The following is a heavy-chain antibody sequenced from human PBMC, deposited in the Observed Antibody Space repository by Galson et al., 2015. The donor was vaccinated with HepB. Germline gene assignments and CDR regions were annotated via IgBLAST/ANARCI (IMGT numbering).Heavy chain of an antibody. CDR3: ARRRRGTNNSNDAGVAFDF. D-gene: IGHD1-1*01. Sequence: QSGAEVKKTGESLKISCKASGYSFTSWWIAWVRQMPGKGLEWMGIIYPGDFDTRYSPSFQGHVTISADKSISTAYLQWSSLKASATAMYYCARRRRGTNNSNDAGVAFDFWGQGTMVTVSS. J-gene: IGHJ3*01. CDR1: GYSFTSWW. CDR2: IYPGDFDT. V-gene: IGHV5-51*03.